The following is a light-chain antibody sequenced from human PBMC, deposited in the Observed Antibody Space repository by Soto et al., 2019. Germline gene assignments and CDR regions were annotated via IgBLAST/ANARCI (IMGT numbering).Light chain of an antibody. V-gene: IGKV3-11*01. J-gene: IGKJ1*01. CDR2: DAS. CDR3: QQYGSSPWT. CDR1: QSVDRY. Sequence: EIVLTQSPATLSLSPGKRATLSCRASQSVDRYLAWYQHKPGQPPRLLIYDASKRATGIPARFCGSGSGTDFTLTISSLEPEDFAVYYCQQYGSSPWTFGQGTKVDIK.